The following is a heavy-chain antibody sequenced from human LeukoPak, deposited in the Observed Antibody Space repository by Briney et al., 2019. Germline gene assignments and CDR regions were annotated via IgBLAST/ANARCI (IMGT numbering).Heavy chain of an antibody. CDR1: GFTFSSYA. J-gene: IGHJ6*02. V-gene: IGHV3-30-3*01. CDR2: ISYDGSNK. CDR3: AKAYGDYPPMDV. Sequence: AGRSLRLSCAASGFTFSSYAMHWVRQAPGKGLEWVAVISYDGSNKYYADSVKGRFTISRDNSKNTLYLQMNSLRAEDTAVYYCAKAYGDYPPMDVWGQGTTVTVSS. D-gene: IGHD4-17*01.